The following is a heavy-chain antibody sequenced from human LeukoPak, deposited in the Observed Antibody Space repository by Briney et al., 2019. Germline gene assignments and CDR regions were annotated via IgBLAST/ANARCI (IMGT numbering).Heavy chain of an antibody. CDR3: VXXXXXGXNLAXHFDS. Sequence: GGSLRLSCAASGFTFSTYAMHWVRQAPGKGLDWVAVMSYDGASEYYADSVRGRFTISRDHSNDMVYLQMDSLRDEDTALYYCVXXXXXGXNLAXHFDSWGQGTLVTVSS. V-gene: IGHV3-30-3*01. J-gene: IGHJ4*02. CDR1: GFTFSTYA. D-gene: IGHD3-16*01. CDR2: MSYDGASE.